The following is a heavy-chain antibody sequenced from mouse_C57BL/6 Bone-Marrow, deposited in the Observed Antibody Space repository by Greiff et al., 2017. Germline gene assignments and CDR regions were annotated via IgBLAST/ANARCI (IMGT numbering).Heavy chain of an antibody. CDR2: ISPRSGNT. CDR3: ANFYYYGSSYWFAY. CDR1: GYTFTSYG. Sequence: VQLQQSGAELARPGASVKLTCKASGYTFTSYGISWVKQRTGQGLEWIGEISPRSGNTYYNEKFKGKATLTADKSSSTAYMELRSLTSEDSAVYVCANFYYYGSSYWFAYWGQGTLVTVSA. J-gene: IGHJ3*01. D-gene: IGHD1-1*01. V-gene: IGHV1-81*01.